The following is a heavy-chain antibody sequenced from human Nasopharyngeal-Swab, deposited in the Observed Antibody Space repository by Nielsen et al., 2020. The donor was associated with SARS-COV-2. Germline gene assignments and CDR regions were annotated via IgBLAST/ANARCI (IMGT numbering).Heavy chain of an antibody. Sequence: RQAPGKGLEWIGEINHSGSTNYNPSLKSRVTISVDTSKNQFSLKLSSVTAADTAVYYCARGGYDILTGSEGVDVWGKGTTVTVSS. J-gene: IGHJ6*04. CDR2: INHSGST. D-gene: IGHD3-9*01. CDR3: ARGGYDILTGSEGVDV. V-gene: IGHV4-34*01.